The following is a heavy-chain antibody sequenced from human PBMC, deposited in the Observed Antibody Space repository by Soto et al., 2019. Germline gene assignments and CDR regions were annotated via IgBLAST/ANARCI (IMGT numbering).Heavy chain of an antibody. Sequence: PGGSLRLSCAASGFTVSSNYMSWVRQAPGKGLEWVSVIYSGGSTYYADSVKGRFTISRDNSKNTLYLQMNSLRAEDTAVYYCAREYGSGSYSPYYGMDVWGQGTTVTVSS. CDR1: GFTVSSNY. CDR3: AREYGSGSYSPYYGMDV. CDR2: IYSGGST. D-gene: IGHD3-10*01. J-gene: IGHJ6*02. V-gene: IGHV3-53*01.